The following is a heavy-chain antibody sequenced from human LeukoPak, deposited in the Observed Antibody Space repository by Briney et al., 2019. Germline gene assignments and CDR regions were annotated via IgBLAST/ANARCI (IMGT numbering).Heavy chain of an antibody. D-gene: IGHD2-2*02. V-gene: IGHV3-7*01. CDR2: IKQDGSEK. J-gene: IGHJ4*02. Sequence: GGSLRLSCAASGFTFSSYWMSWVRQAPGKGLEWVANIKQDGSEKYYVDSVKGRFTISRDNAKNSLYLQVNSLRAEDTAVYYCVTDGGYCSSTSCYRGDYFDFWGQGTLVTVSS. CDR3: VTDGGYCSSTSCYRGDYFDF. CDR1: GFTFSSYW.